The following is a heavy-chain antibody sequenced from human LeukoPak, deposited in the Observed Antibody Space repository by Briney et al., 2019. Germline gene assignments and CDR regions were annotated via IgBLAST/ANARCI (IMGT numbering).Heavy chain of an antibody. CDR3: VRDHLWAFDY. V-gene: IGHV3-21*01. CDR1: GFPFSSYT. D-gene: IGHD1-26*01. CDR2: ILNGNTV. J-gene: IGHJ4*02. Sequence: KAGGSLRLSCAASGFPFSSYTMNWVRQAPGKGLEWVSFILNGNTVSYADPVQGRFTISRDNAQNSLYLQMNSLRADDTAVCYCVRDHLWAFDYWGQGILVTVSS.